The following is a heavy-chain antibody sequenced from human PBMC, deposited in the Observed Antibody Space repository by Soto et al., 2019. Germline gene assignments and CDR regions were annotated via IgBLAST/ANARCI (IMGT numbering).Heavy chain of an antibody. CDR2: TRHDGSNT. Sequence: QVQLVESGGGLVKPGGSLRLSCAASGFTFSGLGMHWVRQAPGKGLEWVAITRHDGSNTYYADSVRGRFTISRDNSKKTLYLQMDSLRAEDTAVYYCARDGVGATTFFGYFDYWGQGTLVTVSS. J-gene: IGHJ4*02. CDR3: ARDGVGATTFFGYFDY. V-gene: IGHV3-30*02. CDR1: GFTFSGLG. D-gene: IGHD1-26*01.